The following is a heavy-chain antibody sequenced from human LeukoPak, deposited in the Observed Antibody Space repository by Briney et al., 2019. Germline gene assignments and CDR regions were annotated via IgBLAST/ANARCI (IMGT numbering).Heavy chain of an antibody. J-gene: IGHJ4*02. CDR1: GFTFSNFA. CDR3: AKRAANGQTYYFDY. Sequence: PGGSLRLSCAVSGFTFSNFAMNWVRQAPGKGLEWVSAISGSGATTYYADSVKGRFTISRDNSKNTLYLQMNSLRADDTAVYFCAKRAANGQTYYFDYWGQGTLVTVSS. CDR2: ISGSGATT. D-gene: IGHD6-25*01. V-gene: IGHV3-23*01.